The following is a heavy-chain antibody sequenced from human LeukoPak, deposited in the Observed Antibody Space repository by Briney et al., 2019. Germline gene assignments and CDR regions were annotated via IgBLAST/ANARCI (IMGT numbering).Heavy chain of an antibody. J-gene: IGHJ6*02. CDR2: IYYSGST. D-gene: IGHD1-26*01. Sequence: SETLSLTCTVSGVSISSGGYYWSWIRQHPGKGLEWIGYIYYSGSTYYNPSLKSRATISVDTSKNQFSLKLSSVTAADTAVYYCAKASSGAVRGHYYYYGMDVWGQGTTVTVSS. V-gene: IGHV4-31*03. CDR1: GVSISSGGYY. CDR3: AKASSGAVRGHYYYYGMDV.